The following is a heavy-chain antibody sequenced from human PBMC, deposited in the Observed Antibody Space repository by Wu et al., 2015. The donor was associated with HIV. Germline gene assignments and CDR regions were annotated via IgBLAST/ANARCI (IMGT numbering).Heavy chain of an antibody. CDR2: IIPIFGTA. CDR1: GGTFSSYA. CDR3: ARWLRSRGYSYGFYYYYGMDV. V-gene: IGHV1-69*13. Sequence: QVQLVQSGAEVKKPGSSVKVSCKASGGTFSSYAISWVRQAPGQGLEWMGRIIPIFGTANYAQKFQGRVTITADESTSTAYMELSSLRSEDTAVYYCARWLRSRGYSYGFYYYYGMDVWGQGTTVTVSS. D-gene: IGHD5-18*01. J-gene: IGHJ6*02.